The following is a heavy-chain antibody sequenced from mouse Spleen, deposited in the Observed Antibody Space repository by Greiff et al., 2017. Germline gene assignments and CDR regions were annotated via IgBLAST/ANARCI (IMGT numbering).Heavy chain of an antibody. V-gene: IGHV1-64*01. CDR1: GYTFTSYW. Sequence: QVQLKQPGAELVKPGASVKLSCKASGYTFTSYWMHWVKQRPGQGLEWIGMIHPNSGSTNYNEKFKSKATLTVDKSSSTAYMQLSSLTSEDSAVYYCARNYDYDEDYYWGQGTTLTVSS. J-gene: IGHJ2*01. CDR2: IHPNSGST. D-gene: IGHD2-4*01. CDR3: ARNYDYDEDYY.